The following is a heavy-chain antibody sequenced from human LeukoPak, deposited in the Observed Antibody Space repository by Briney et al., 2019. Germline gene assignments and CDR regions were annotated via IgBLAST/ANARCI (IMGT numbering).Heavy chain of an antibody. D-gene: IGHD3-22*01. J-gene: IGHJ4*02. Sequence: GRALRLSCAASGFPFSSYAMHWVRQAPGKGLEGGAVISYDGSNKYYADSVKGRFTISRDNAKNSLYLQMNSLRAEDTAVYYCARDTPSYDSSGYYESYWGQGTLVTVSS. V-gene: IGHV3-30-3*01. CDR2: ISYDGSNK. CDR3: ARDTPSYDSSGYYESY. CDR1: GFPFSSYA.